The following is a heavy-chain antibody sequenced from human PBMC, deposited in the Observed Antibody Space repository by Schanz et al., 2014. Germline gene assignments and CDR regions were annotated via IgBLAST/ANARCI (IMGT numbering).Heavy chain of an antibody. Sequence: VQLVESGGGVVQPGRSLTLSCAASGFTFSSYLMSWVRQAPGKGLEWVSGIGGSGGSTDYADSVKGRFTISRDNSKNTVHLQMNSLRAEDTAVYFCAKDRWRATVMVDAFDIWGQGTKVTVSS. J-gene: IGHJ3*02. CDR2: IGGSGGST. D-gene: IGHD4-4*01. CDR1: GFTFSSYL. V-gene: IGHV3-23*04. CDR3: AKDRWRATVMVDAFDI.